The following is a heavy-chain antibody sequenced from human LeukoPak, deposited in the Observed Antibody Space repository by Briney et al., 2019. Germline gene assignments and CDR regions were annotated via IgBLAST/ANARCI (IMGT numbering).Heavy chain of an antibody. J-gene: IGHJ4*02. D-gene: IGHD6-13*01. V-gene: IGHV5-51*01. CDR1: GYSFTSYW. CDR2: IYPGDSDT. CDR3: ARLPIAAAPDY. Sequence: GESLQISCKGSGYSFTSYWIGWVRPLPGKGLEWMGIIYPGDSDTRYSPSFQGQVTISADKSISTAYLQWSSLKASDTAMYYCARLPIAAAPDYWGQGTLVTVSS.